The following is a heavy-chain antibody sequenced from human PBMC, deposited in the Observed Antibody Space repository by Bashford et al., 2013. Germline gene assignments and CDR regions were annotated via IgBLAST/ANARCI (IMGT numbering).Heavy chain of an antibody. J-gene: IGHJ6*02. Sequence: VRQXPGKGLEWVSSISSSSSYIYYADSVKGRFTISRDNAKNSLYLQMNSLRAEDTAVYYCARESPTYYDFWSGSGYGMDVWGQGTTVTVSS. D-gene: IGHD3-3*01. CDR3: ARESPTYYDFWSGSGYGMDV. CDR2: ISSSSSYI. V-gene: IGHV3-21*01.